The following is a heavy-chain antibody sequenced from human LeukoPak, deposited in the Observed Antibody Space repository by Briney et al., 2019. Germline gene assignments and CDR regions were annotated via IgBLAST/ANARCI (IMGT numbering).Heavy chain of an antibody. J-gene: IGHJ4*02. D-gene: IGHD7-27*01. Sequence: GGSLRLSCAASGFTLDAFGMTWVRQAPGKGLEWVSAIRGDAGSTGYADSVKGRFTISRDNAKNSLYLQMNSLRVEDTALYYCARVWAWGSGNYFDNWGQGTLVTVSS. CDR3: ARVWAWGSGNYFDN. CDR1: GFTLDAFG. V-gene: IGHV3-20*04. CDR2: IRGDAGST.